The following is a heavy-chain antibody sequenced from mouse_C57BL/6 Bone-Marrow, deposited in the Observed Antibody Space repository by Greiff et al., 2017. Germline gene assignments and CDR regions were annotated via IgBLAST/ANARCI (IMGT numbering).Heavy chain of an antibody. CDR1: GYTFTSYW. CDR3: TRDTTVVAEDWYFDV. J-gene: IGHJ1*01. Sequence: QVQLQQPGAELVRPGASVKLSCKASGYTFTSYWINWVKQRPGQGLEWIGNIYPSDSYTNYNQKFKDKATLTVDKSSSTAYMQLSSPTSEDSAVYYCTRDTTVVAEDWYFDVWGAGTTVTVSS. D-gene: IGHD1-1*01. CDR2: IYPSDSYT. V-gene: IGHV1-69*02.